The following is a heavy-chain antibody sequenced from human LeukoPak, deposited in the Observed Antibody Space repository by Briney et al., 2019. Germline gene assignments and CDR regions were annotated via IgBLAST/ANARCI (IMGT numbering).Heavy chain of an antibody. Sequence: SETLSLTCTVSGGSISPLYWGWIRQPPGKGLEFIGYIYYSATTNYKPSLRSRVTLSVDTSKNQFSLKLSSVTAADTAVYYCARGGVAAKYYFDYWGPGTLVTVSS. CDR1: GGSISPLY. V-gene: IGHV4-59*11. CDR3: ARGGVAAKYYFDY. D-gene: IGHD3-10*01. J-gene: IGHJ4*02. CDR2: IYYSATT.